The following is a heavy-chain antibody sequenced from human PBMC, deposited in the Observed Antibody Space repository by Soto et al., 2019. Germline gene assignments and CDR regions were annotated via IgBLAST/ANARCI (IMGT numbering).Heavy chain of an antibody. Sequence: QLQLQESGPGLVKPSETLSLTCTVSGGSISSSSYYWGWIRQPPGKGLEWIGSIYYSGSTYYKPSLKSRVTISVDTSKNQFSLKLSSVTAADTAVYYCARQVIGLARENGPLDYWGQGTLVTVSS. D-gene: IGHD2-21*01. J-gene: IGHJ4*02. V-gene: IGHV4-39*01. CDR1: GGSISSSSYY. CDR3: ARQVIGLARENGPLDY. CDR2: IYYSGST.